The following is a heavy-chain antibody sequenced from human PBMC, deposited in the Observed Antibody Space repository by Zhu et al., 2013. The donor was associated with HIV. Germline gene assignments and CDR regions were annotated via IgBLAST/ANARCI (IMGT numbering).Heavy chain of an antibody. V-gene: IGHV1-18*01. CDR2: ISAYNGNT. CDR1: GYTFTSYG. CDR3: ARDQGGYCSSTSCYSFDY. Sequence: QVQLVQSGAEVKKPGASVKVSCKASGYTFTSYGISWVRQAPGQGLEWMGWISAYNGNTNYAQKLQGRVTMTTDTSTSTAYMELRSLRSDDTAVYYCARDQGGYCSSTSCYSFDYWGQGTLVTVSS. J-gene: IGHJ4*02. D-gene: IGHD2-2*02.